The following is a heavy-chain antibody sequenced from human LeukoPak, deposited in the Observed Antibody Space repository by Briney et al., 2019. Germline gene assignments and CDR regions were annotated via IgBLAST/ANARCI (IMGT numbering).Heavy chain of an antibody. V-gene: IGHV1-69*13. Sequence: SVRVSCKASGGTFSSYAISWVRQAPGQGLEWMGGIIPIFGIANYAQKFQGRVTITADESTSTAYMELSSLRSEDTAVYYCARDGAPVDYYDSSGYYDYWGQGTLVTVSS. D-gene: IGHD3-22*01. CDR2: IIPIFGIA. CDR1: GGTFSSYA. CDR3: ARDGAPVDYYDSSGYYDY. J-gene: IGHJ4*02.